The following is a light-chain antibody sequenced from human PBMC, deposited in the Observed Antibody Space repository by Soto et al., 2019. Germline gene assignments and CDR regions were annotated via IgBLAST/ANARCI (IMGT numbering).Light chain of an antibody. CDR2: EVS. J-gene: IGLJ2*01. CDR1: MRDVGAYNL. V-gene: IGLV2-8*01. CDR3: SSYAGSNNLV. Sequence: QSALTQPASVSGSPGQSITISCAGTMRDVGAYNLVSWYQQHPGKAPKLMIYEVSKRPSGVPDRFSGSKSGNTASLTVSGLQAEDEADYYCSSYAGSNNLVFGGGTKLTVL.